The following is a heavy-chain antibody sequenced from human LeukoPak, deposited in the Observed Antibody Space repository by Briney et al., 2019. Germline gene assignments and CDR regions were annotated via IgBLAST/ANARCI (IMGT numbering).Heavy chain of an antibody. CDR3: AKDLEARLDSGWGVDY. Sequence: PGGSLRLSCAASGFTFSSYGMHWVRQAPGKGLEWVAVISYDGSNKYYADSVKGRFTISRDNSKNTLYLQMNSLRAEDTAVYYCAKDLEARLDSGWGVDYWGQGTLVTVPS. CDR2: ISYDGSNK. J-gene: IGHJ4*02. D-gene: IGHD6-19*01. CDR1: GFTFSSYG. V-gene: IGHV3-30*18.